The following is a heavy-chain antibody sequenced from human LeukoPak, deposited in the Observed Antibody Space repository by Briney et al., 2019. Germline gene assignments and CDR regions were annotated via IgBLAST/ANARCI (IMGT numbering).Heavy chain of an antibody. Sequence: PSETLSLTCTVSGGSISSSSYYWGWIRQPPGKGLEWIGSIYYSGSTYYNPSLKSRVTISVDTSKNQFSLKLSSVTAADTAVYYCARVRYSSSPAGYFDYWGQGTLVTVSS. V-gene: IGHV4-39*07. CDR1: GGSISSSSYY. CDR3: ARVRYSSSPAGYFDY. J-gene: IGHJ4*02. D-gene: IGHD6-6*01. CDR2: IYYSGST.